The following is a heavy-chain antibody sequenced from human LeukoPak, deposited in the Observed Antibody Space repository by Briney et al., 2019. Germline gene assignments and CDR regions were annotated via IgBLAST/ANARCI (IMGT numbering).Heavy chain of an antibody. J-gene: IGHJ4*02. CDR1: GGSISSGGYY. Sequence: PSETLSLTCTVSGGSISSGGYYWSWIRQHPGKGLEWIGYIYYSGSTYYNPSLKSRVTTSVDTSKNQFSLKLSSVTAADTAVYYCARVVDGYNLGFDYWGQGTLVTVSS. V-gene: IGHV4-31*03. CDR2: IYYSGST. CDR3: ARVVDGYNLGFDY. D-gene: IGHD5-24*01.